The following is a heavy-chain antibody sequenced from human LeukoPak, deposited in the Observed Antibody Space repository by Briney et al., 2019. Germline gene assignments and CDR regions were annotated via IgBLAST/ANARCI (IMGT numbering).Heavy chain of an antibody. J-gene: IGHJ4*02. D-gene: IGHD6-13*01. Sequence: GESLKISCKGSGYSFTSYWIGWVRQMPGKGLEWMGIIYPGDSYTNYSPSFQGHVTISADKSISTAYLQWSSLKASDTAMYYCARLEQHLVSVYWGQGTLVTVSS. CDR2: IYPGDSYT. CDR1: GYSFTSYW. V-gene: IGHV5-51*01. CDR3: ARLEQHLVSVY.